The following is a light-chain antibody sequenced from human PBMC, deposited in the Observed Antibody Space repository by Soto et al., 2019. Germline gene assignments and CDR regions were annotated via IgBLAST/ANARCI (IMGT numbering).Light chain of an antibody. CDR1: QTISSW. CDR2: AAS. CDR3: QQYHTYWT. V-gene: IGKV1-5*01. Sequence: DIQMTQSPSTLCASVGDRVTITCRASQTISSWLAWYQQKPGKAPKLLIYAASSLQSGVPSRFSGSGSGTEFTLTITSLQPVDFATYYCQQYHTYWTFGQGTTGDIK. J-gene: IGKJ1*01.